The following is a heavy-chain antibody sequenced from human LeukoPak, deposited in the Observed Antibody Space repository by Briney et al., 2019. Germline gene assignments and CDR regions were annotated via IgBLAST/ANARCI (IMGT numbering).Heavy chain of an antibody. Sequence: PSETLSLTCTVSGGSISGNNYYWGWIRQPPGKGLELIGTIHYSGNTHYNSSLKGRVTISVDTSKNQFSLKLSSVTAADTAVYYCASRPYYDFWSGCYDYWGQGTLVTVSS. V-gene: IGHV4-39*01. D-gene: IGHD3-3*01. CDR2: IHYSGNT. J-gene: IGHJ4*02. CDR3: ASRPYYDFWSGCYDY. CDR1: GGSISGNNYY.